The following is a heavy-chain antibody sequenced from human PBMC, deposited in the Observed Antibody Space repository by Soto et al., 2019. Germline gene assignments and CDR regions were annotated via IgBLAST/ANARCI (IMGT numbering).Heavy chain of an antibody. Sequence: ASVKVSCKXSGYTFTSYYMHWVRQAPGQGLEWMGIINPSGGSTSYAQKFQGRVTMTRDTSTSTVYMELSSLRSEDTAVYYCARVGHYDFWSGYYPAYFDYWGQGTLVTVSS. CDR2: INPSGGST. J-gene: IGHJ4*02. CDR3: ARVGHYDFWSGYYPAYFDY. CDR1: GYTFTSYY. D-gene: IGHD3-3*01. V-gene: IGHV1-46*01.